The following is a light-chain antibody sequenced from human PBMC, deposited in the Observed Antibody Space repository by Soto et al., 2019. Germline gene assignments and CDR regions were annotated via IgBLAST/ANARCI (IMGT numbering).Light chain of an antibody. CDR2: GVT. CDR3: NSFTGSRGYV. V-gene: IGLV2-14*01. CDR1: SSDVGGNNH. Sequence: QSVLTQPASVSGSPGQSSTISCAGTSSDVGGNNHVSWYQQHPGKAPKLIIYGVTNRPSGVSYRFSGSKSGNTASLTISGLQTEDEADYYCNSFTGSRGYVFGTGTKSPS. J-gene: IGLJ1*01.